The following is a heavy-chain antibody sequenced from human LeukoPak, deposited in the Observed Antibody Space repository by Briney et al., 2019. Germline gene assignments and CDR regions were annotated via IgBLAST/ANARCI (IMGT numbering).Heavy chain of an antibody. D-gene: IGHD4-17*01. J-gene: IGHJ4*02. CDR2: IPYDGSNK. CDR3: AKDALGLRMVTTLLDY. CDR1: GFTFSSYG. Sequence: GGSLRLSCAASGFTFSSYGMHWVRQAPGKGLEWVAVIPYDGSNKYYADSVKGRFTISRDNSKNTLYLQMNSLRAEDTAVYYCAKDALGLRMVTTLLDYWGQGTLVTVSS. V-gene: IGHV3-30*18.